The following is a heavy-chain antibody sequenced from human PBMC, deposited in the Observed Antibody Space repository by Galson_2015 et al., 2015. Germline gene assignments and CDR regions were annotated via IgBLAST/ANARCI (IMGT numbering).Heavy chain of an antibody. CDR3: AGVLNFDFWSAYHY. CDR2: ISYDGSNK. D-gene: IGHD3-3*01. CDR1: GFTFSSYV. J-gene: IGHJ4*02. V-gene: IGHV3-30*01. Sequence: SLRLSCAASGFTFSSYVMHWVRQAPGKGLEWVAVISYDGSNKHYADSVKGRFIISRDNSKNTLYLEMNCLRAEDTAVYYCAGVLNFDFWSAYHYWGQGALVTVSS.